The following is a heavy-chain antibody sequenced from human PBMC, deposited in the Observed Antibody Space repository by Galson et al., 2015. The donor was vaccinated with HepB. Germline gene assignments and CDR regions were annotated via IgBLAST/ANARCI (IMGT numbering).Heavy chain of an antibody. J-gene: IGHJ6*02. Sequence: SLRLSCAASGFTFTTYSMNWVRQAPGKGLEWVSYISSNGSSSYYADSVQGRFTISRDNAKNSLFLQMNSLRAEDTAVYYCARDKYGYYYYGMDVWGQGTTVTVSS. V-gene: IGHV3-48*01. CDR3: ARDKYGYYYYGMDV. D-gene: IGHD2-2*01. CDR2: ISSNGSSS. CDR1: GFTFTTYS.